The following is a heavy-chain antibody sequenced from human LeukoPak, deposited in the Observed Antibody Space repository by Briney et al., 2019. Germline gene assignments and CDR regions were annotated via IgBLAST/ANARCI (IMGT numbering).Heavy chain of an antibody. CDR1: GFTFSSYA. Sequence: PGGSLRLSCAVSGFTFSSYAINWVRQAPGKGLEWVSAISDSGDSTYYADSVKGRFTISRDNSKNTLYLQMNSLRAEDTAVYYCAKVAPLIYSSSGWFDPWGQGTLVTVSS. D-gene: IGHD6-19*01. J-gene: IGHJ5*02. CDR2: ISDSGDST. V-gene: IGHV3-23*01. CDR3: AKVAPLIYSSSGWFDP.